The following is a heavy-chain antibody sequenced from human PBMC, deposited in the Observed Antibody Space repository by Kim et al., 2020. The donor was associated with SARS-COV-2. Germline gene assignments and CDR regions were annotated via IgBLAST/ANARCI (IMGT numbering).Heavy chain of an antibody. Sequence: GGSLRLSCAASGFTFSSYSMNWVRQAPGKGLEWVSSISSSSSYIYYADSVKGRFTISRDNAKNSLYLQMNSLRAEDTAVYYCARDSDIVVVPAAIYYGMDVWGQGTTVTVSS. J-gene: IGHJ6*02. CDR3: ARDSDIVVVPAAIYYGMDV. D-gene: IGHD2-2*01. CDR2: ISSSSSYI. V-gene: IGHV3-21*01. CDR1: GFTFSSYS.